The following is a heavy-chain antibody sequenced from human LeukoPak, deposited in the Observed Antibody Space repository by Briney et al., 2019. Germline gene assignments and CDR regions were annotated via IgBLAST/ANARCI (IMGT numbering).Heavy chain of an antibody. J-gene: IGHJ4*02. Sequence: ASVKVSCKASGYTFTSYYMHWVRPAPGQGLEWMGIINPSGGSTSYAQKFQGRVTMTRDTSTSTVYMELSSLRSEDTAVYYCARVRGPAYCGGDCYTSWFDYWGQGTLVTVSS. CDR3: ARVRGPAYCGGDCYTSWFDY. CDR1: GYTFTSYY. CDR2: INPSGGST. D-gene: IGHD2-21*02. V-gene: IGHV1-46*01.